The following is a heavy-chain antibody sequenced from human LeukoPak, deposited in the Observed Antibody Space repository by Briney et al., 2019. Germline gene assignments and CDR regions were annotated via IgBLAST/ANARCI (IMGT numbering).Heavy chain of an antibody. CDR2: IIPIFGTA. Sequence: SVKVSDKASRRTFTSYAISWLRQAPGQGLEWMGGIIPIFGTANYAQKFQGRVTITTDESTSAAYMELISLRSEDTAVYYCARVTYGVAGRIATRREPQYYYYYMDVWGKGTTVTVSS. V-gene: IGHV1-69*05. D-gene: IGHD6-6*01. J-gene: IGHJ6*03. CDR3: ARVTYGVAGRIATRREPQYYYYYMDV. CDR1: RRTFTSYA.